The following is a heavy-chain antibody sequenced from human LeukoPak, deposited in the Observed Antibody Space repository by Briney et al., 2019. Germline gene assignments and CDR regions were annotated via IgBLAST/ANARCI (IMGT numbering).Heavy chain of an antibody. CDR3: AREERITMIVVVAYYFDY. D-gene: IGHD3-22*01. CDR2: IKQDGSEK. V-gene: IGHV3-7*01. J-gene: IGHJ4*02. Sequence: GGSLRLSCTASGFTFGDYAMSWFRQAPGKGLEWVANIKQDGSEKYYVDSVKGRFTISRDNAKNSLYLQMNSLRAEDTAVYYCAREERITMIVVVAYYFDYWGQGTLVTVSS. CDR1: GFTFGDYA.